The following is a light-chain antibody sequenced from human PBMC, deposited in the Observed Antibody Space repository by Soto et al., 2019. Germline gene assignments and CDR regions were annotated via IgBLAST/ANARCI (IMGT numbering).Light chain of an antibody. J-gene: IGLJ1*01. V-gene: IGLV2-8*01. CDR3: SSYGGSNNYV. CDR1: SSDVGGYNY. Sequence: QSVLTQPPSASGSPGQSVTISCTGSSSDVGGYNYVSWYQQHPGKAPKLMIYEVIKRPSGVPDRFSGSKSGNTASLTVSGLQAEDEADYYCSSYGGSNNYVLGTGTKLPVL. CDR2: EVI.